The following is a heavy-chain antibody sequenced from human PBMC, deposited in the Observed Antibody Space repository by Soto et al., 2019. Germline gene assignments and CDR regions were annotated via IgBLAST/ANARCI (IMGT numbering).Heavy chain of an antibody. Sequence: GGSLRLSFAASGFTFTRYSMNWVRQAPGKGLEWVSSITSTTNYIYYGDSMKGRFTLSRDNAKNSLYLEMNSLRAEDTAVYYCARESEDLTSNFDYWGQGTLVTVSS. CDR2: ITSTTNYI. CDR1: GFTFTRYS. CDR3: ARESEDLTSNFDY. J-gene: IGHJ4*02. V-gene: IGHV3-21*06.